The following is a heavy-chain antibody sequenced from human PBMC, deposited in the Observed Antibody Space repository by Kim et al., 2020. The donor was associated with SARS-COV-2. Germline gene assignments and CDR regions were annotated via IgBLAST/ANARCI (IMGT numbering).Heavy chain of an antibody. V-gene: IGHV3-49*04. CDR1: GFNFPNYI. CDR2: IRDRASGGTQ. CDR3: RRGHYGDFG. Sequence: GVSLRLSCTTSGFNFPNYIMGWVRQAPGKGLEWVGFIRDRASGGTQEYAASVKGRFTISRDDSKSTAYLQMNSLKSDDTAVYFCRRGHYGDFGGGQGTLVTVSS. D-gene: IGHD4-17*01. J-gene: IGHJ4*02.